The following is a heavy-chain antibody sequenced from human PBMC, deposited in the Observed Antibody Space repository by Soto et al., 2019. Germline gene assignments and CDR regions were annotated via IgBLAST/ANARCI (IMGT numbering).Heavy chain of an antibody. CDR1: GGSISSGGYY. CDR3: ARESIRRVLPSYIASYNWFDP. CDR2: IYYSGST. J-gene: IGHJ5*02. V-gene: IGHV4-31*03. D-gene: IGHD2-15*01. Sequence: PSETLSLTCTVSGGSISSGGYYWSWIRQHPGKGLEWIGYIYYSGSTYYNPSLKSRVTISVDTSKNQFSLKLSSVTAADTAVYYCARESIRRVLPSYIASYNWFDPWGQGTLVTVSS.